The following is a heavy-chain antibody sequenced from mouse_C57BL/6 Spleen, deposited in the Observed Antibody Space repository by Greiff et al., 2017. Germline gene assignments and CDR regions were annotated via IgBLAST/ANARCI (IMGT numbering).Heavy chain of an antibody. CDR3: AEVTTVNYAMDY. Sequence: QVQLQQSGPELVKPGASVKISCKASGYAFSSSWMNWVKQRPGKGLEWIGRIYPGVGDNNYNGKLKGKATLTADKSSSTAYMQLSSLTSEDSAVYFCAEVTTVNYAMDYWGQGTSVTVSS. CDR1: GYAFSSSW. D-gene: IGHD1-1*01. V-gene: IGHV1-82*01. CDR2: IYPGVGDN. J-gene: IGHJ4*01.